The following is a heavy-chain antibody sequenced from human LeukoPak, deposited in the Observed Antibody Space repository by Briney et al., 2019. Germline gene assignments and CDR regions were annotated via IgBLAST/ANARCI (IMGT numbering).Heavy chain of an antibody. CDR2: IKQDGSEK. J-gene: IGHJ4*02. V-gene: IGHV3-7*01. CDR3: ARDPGRIVVVPAAIPPDY. Sequence: ETLSLTCTVSGGSISSGDYYWSWVRQAPGKGLEWVANIKQDGSEKYYVDSVKGRFTISRDNAKNSLYLQMNSLRAEDTAVYYCARDPGRIVVVPAAIPPDYWGQGTLVTVSS. CDR1: GGSISSGDYY. D-gene: IGHD2-2*01.